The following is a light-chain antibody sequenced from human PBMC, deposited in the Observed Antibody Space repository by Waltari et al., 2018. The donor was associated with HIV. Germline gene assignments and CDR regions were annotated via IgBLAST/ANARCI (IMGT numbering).Light chain of an antibody. CDR3: QTWDNNAGV. J-gene: IGLJ2*01. V-gene: IGLV3-1*01. CDR2: ADR. Sequence: SYELTQQPSVSVAPGQTVRVTRSGDKLGEKLVCWYQKKPGQSPLLLIYADRKRPSGIPDRFAASNSGNTATLAISEAQAMDEAVYYCQTWDNNAGVFGGGTKLTVL. CDR1: KLGEKL.